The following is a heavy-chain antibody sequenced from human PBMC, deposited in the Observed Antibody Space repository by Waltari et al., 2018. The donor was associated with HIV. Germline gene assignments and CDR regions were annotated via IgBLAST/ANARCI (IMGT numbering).Heavy chain of an antibody. CDR1: GCSISSYY. V-gene: IGHV4-4*07. J-gene: IGHJ4*02. D-gene: IGHD3-22*01. CDR2: IYTSGST. Sequence: QVQLQESGPGLVKLSETLSLTCTVSGCSISSYYWSWIRQPAGKGLPWIGRIYTSGSTNYNPSLKSRVTMSVDTSKNQFSLKLSSVTAADTAVYYCAREGPRMNYDSSGYYRAYYFDYWGQGTLVTVSS. CDR3: AREGPRMNYDSSGYYRAYYFDY.